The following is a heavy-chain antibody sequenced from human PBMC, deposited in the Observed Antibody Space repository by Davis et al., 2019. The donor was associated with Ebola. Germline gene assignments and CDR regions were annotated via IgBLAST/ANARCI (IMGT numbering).Heavy chain of an antibody. CDR2: IIPILGVI. Sequence: SVKVSCKASGYTFTGYYMHWVRQAPGQGLEWMGRIIPILGVINYAQKFQGRVTITADESTSTAYMEVGSLKSDDTAVYYCARAQFPTTSDHWGQGTLVTVSS. J-gene: IGHJ4*02. V-gene: IGHV1-69*04. CDR1: GYTFTGYY. D-gene: IGHD1-1*01. CDR3: ARAQFPTTSDH.